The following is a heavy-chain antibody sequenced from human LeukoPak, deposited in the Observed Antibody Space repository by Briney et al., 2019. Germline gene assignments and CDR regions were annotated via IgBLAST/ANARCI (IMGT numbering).Heavy chain of an antibody. CDR1: GYTFTSYY. CDR2: INPSGGST. J-gene: IGHJ4*02. CDR3: AREDDTAMVLDY. D-gene: IGHD5-18*01. Sequence: ASVKVSCKASGYTFTSYYMHWVRQAPGQGLEWMGIINPSGGSTSYAQKFQGRVTMTRDMSTSTVYVELSSLRSEDTAVYYCAREDDTAMVLDYWGQGTLVTVSS. V-gene: IGHV1-46*01.